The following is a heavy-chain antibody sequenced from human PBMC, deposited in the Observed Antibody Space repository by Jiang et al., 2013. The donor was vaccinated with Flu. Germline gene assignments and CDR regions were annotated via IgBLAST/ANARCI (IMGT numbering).Heavy chain of an antibody. Sequence: KPTQTLTLTCTFSGFSLSTSGVGVGWIRQPPGKALEWLALIYWNDDKRYSPSLKSRLTITKDTSKNQVVLTMTNMDPVDTATYYCAHSSTQSPPTYYDFWSAHSGLFDYWGQGTLVTVSS. CDR2: IYWNDDK. J-gene: IGHJ4*02. CDR1: GFSLSTSGVG. V-gene: IGHV2-5*01. D-gene: IGHD3-3*01. CDR3: AHSSTQSPPTYYDFWSAHSGLFDY.